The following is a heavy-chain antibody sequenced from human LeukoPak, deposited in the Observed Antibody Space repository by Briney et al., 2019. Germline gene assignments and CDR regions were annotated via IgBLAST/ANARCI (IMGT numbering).Heavy chain of an antibody. V-gene: IGHV1-2*02. D-gene: IGHD5-18*01. CDR2: INPNSGGT. CDR1: GYTFTGYY. J-gene: IGHJ4*02. CDR3: ARTTSRQLWFLGY. Sequence: GASVKVFCKASGYTFTGYYMHWVRQAPGQGLEWMGWINPNSGGTNYAQKFQGRVTMTRDTSISTAYMELSRLRSDDTAVYYCARTTSRQLWFLGYWGQGTLVTVSS.